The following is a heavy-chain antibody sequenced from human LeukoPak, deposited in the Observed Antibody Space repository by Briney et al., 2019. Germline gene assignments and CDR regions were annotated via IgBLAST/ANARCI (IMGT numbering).Heavy chain of an antibody. CDR3: ARDLYDNVWGNYRPRALDF. Sequence: GGSLRLSCSASGFTSSSYGMHWVRQAPGKGLEWVAVIWYDGSKKDYADSVKGRFTISKDNSKNRLYLQMNSLRAEDTAVYFCARDLYDNVWGNYRPRALDFWGQGTMVTVSS. CDR2: IWYDGSKK. CDR1: GFTSSSYG. V-gene: IGHV3-33*01. D-gene: IGHD3-16*02. J-gene: IGHJ3*01.